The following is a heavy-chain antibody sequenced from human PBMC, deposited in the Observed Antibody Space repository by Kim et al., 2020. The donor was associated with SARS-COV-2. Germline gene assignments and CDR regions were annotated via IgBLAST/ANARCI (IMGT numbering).Heavy chain of an antibody. J-gene: IGHJ4*02. V-gene: IGHV4-39*01. CDR3: ARLGAAGTRVDY. Sequence: SETLSLTCTVSGGSISSSSYYWGWIRQPPGKGLEWIGSIYYSGSTYYNPSLKSRVTISVDTSKNQFSLKLSSVTAADTAVYYCARLGAAGTRVDYWGQGTLVTVSS. D-gene: IGHD6-13*01. CDR1: GGSISSSSYY. CDR2: IYYSGST.